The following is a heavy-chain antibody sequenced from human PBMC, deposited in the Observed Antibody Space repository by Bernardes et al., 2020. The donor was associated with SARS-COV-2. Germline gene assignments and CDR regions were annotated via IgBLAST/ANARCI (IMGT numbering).Heavy chain of an antibody. Sequence: GGSLRLSCAASGFTFSSYGMHWVRQAPGKGLEWVAVISYDGSNKYYADSVKGRFTISRDNSKNTLYLQMNSLRAEDTAVYYCATGGIVGATKADYWGQGTLVTVSS. J-gene: IGHJ4*02. CDR3: ATGGIVGATKADY. V-gene: IGHV3-30*03. CDR2: ISYDGSNK. D-gene: IGHD1-26*01. CDR1: GFTFSSYG.